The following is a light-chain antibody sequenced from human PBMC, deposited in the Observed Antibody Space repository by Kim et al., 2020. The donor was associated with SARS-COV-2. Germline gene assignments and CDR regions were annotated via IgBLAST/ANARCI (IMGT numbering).Light chain of an antibody. J-gene: IGKJ4*01. CDR1: QNIATY. Sequence: SIGDRVTITCRASQNIATYVNWYQQKPRKAPTLLIYAGFTLQSGVPSRFSASGSGTEFTLTISSLQPEDFATYYCQQSFTTPLITFGGGTKVDIK. V-gene: IGKV1-39*01. CDR3: QQSFTTPLIT. CDR2: AGF.